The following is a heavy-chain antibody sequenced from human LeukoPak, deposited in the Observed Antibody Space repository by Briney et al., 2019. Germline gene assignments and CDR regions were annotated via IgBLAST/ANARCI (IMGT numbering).Heavy chain of an antibody. D-gene: IGHD2/OR15-2a*01. CDR1: GFSFSSYS. CDR2: ISGDGNAK. V-gene: IGHV3-48*01. CDR3: ARDCVYAFDY. Sequence: GGSLRLSCAASGFSFSSYSINWVRQAPGKGLEWVSYISGDGNAKHYTDSVKGRITISRDNAKNALYLQMNSLRAEDTAVYFCARDCVYAFDYWGQGTLVTVSS. J-gene: IGHJ4*02.